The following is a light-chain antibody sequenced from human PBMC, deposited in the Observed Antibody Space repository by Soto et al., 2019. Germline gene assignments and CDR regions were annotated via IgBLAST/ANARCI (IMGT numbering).Light chain of an antibody. CDR2: KAS. V-gene: IGKV1-5*03. Sequence: DIQMTQSPSTLSASVGDRVTITCRASQSISSWLAWYQQKPGEAPKILIYKASSLDTGVQSRFSGSGSGTELTLTISSLQPDDFATYYCQQYDYYPYTFGQGTKLEIK. CDR1: QSISSW. J-gene: IGKJ2*01. CDR3: QQYDYYPYT.